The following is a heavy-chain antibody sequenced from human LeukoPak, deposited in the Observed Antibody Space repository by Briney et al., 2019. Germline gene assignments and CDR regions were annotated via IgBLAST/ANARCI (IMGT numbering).Heavy chain of an antibody. Sequence: GGSRRLAWAASGFTFSNYGMHWVRQAPGKVLGWVAVMSYEGSNKFYRGSVTERFTISRDNSKNTLYLQMNSLKAEDTAVYYCANNAIEYHLLYVDYWGQGTLVTVSS. D-gene: IGHD2-2*01. CDR3: ANNAIEYHLLYVDY. V-gene: IGHV3-30*18. CDR1: GFTFSNYG. J-gene: IGHJ4*02. CDR2: MSYEGSNK.